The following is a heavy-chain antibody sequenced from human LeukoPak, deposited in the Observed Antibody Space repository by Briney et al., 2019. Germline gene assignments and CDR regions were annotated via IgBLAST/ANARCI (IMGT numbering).Heavy chain of an antibody. CDR3: AKRGVVIRVFLVGFHKEAYYFDS. V-gene: IGHV3-23*01. CDR2: LSGSGGGT. Sequence: GGSLRLSCAVSGITLSNYGMSWVRQTPGKGLEWVAGLSGSGGGTNYADSVQGRFTISRDNPKNTLYLQMNSLRAEDTAVYFCAKRGVVIRVFLVGFHKEAYYFDSWGQGALVNVSS. D-gene: IGHD3-10*01. J-gene: IGHJ4*02. CDR1: GITLSNYG.